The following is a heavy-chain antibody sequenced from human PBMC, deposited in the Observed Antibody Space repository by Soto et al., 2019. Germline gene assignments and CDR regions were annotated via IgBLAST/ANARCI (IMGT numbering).Heavy chain of an antibody. J-gene: IGHJ6*02. V-gene: IGHV3-48*02. Sequence: PWGSLRLSCAASGFTFCSYRINWCRHAPFKGLEWISYISSSSSTIYYADSVKGRFTISRDNAKNSLYLQMNTLRDEDTAMYYCARDWGYCSGGTCHYGMDVWGQGTTVTVSS. CDR3: ARDWGYCSGGTCHYGMDV. CDR2: ISSSSSTI. D-gene: IGHD2-15*01. CDR1: GFTFCSYR.